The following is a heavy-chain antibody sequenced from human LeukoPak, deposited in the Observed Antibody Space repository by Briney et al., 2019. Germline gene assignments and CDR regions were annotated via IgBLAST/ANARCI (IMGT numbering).Heavy chain of an antibody. CDR1: GGSINSDTYY. CDR2: IYYSGNT. D-gene: IGHD3-22*01. V-gene: IGHV4-39*07. CDR3: ARGILVYYALF. Sequence: SETLSLTCTVSGGSINSDTYYWGWIRQPPGKGLEWIGSIYYSGNTYYNPSLKSRVTISLDTSKNQFSLKLTSVTAADTAVYYCARGILVYYALFWGQGTLSPSPQ. J-gene: IGHJ4*02.